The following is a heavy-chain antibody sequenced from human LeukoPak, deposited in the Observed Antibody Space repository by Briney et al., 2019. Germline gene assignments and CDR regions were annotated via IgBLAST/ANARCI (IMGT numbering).Heavy chain of an antibody. Sequence: PGGSLRLSCAASGFTFSSYWMHWVRQAPGKGLVWVSRINGDGSSTNYADSVKGRFTISRDNAKNTLYLQLNSLRAEDTAIYYCARSQGPYDYWGQGTLVTVSS. CDR1: GFTFSSYW. V-gene: IGHV3-74*01. J-gene: IGHJ4*02. CDR3: ARSQGPYDY. CDR2: INGDGSST.